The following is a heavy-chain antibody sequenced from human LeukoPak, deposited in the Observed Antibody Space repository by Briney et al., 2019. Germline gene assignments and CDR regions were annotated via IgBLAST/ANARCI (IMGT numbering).Heavy chain of an antibody. J-gene: IGHJ4*02. CDR1: GFTFSSYS. Sequence: SGGSLRLSCAASGFTFSSYSMNWVRQAPGKGLEWVSYISSSSSTIYYADSVKGRFTISRDNAKNSLYLQMNSLRAEDTAVYYCARAGYYDSSGYPDYWGQGTLVTVSS. V-gene: IGHV3-48*04. CDR2: ISSSSSTI. CDR3: ARAGYYDSSGYPDY. D-gene: IGHD3-22*01.